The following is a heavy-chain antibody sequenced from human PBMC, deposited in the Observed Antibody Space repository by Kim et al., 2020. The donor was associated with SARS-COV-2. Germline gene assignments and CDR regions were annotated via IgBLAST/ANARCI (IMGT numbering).Heavy chain of an antibody. J-gene: IGHJ3*01. CDR2: NYHGGTT. V-gene: IGHV4-38-2*02. CDR3: AGGTGYYGSGGYSF. D-gene: IGHD3-10*01. Sequence: SETLSLTCTVSGYSISSGYYWGWIRPPPEKRLGWVGSNYHGGTTYNHPPLNSRATTSDTTSKKLSSLQLCSMTAADAAVYYCAGGTGYYGSGGYSF. CDR1: GYSISSGYY.